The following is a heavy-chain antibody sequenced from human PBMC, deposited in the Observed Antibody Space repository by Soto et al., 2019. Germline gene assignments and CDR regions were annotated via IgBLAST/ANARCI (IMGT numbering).Heavy chain of an antibody. CDR3: AKRTVGWYFDL. D-gene: IGHD4-17*01. J-gene: IGHJ2*01. CDR2: ISGSGDST. CDR1: GFTFSSYA. Sequence: EVQLLESGGGLVQPGGSLRLSCAASGFTFSSYAMSWVRQAPGKGLEWVSAISGSGDSTYYADSVKGRFTISRDNSKNTQYLQMNSLRAEDRDVYYCAKRTVGWYFDLWGRGTLVTVSS. V-gene: IGHV3-23*01.